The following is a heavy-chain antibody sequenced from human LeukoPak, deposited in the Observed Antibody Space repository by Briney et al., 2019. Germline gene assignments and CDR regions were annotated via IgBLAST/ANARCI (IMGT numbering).Heavy chain of an antibody. CDR2: IYYSGST. V-gene: IGHV4-59*01. J-gene: IGHJ4*02. Sequence: SETLSLTCTVSGGSISNYWSWIRQPPGKGLEWIGYIYYSGSTNYNPSLKSRVTISVDTSKNQFSLKLSSVTAADTAVYYCARGVEDYVWGSYRGRFDYWGQGTLVTVSS. CDR3: ARGVEDYVWGSYRGRFDY. CDR1: GGSISNY. D-gene: IGHD3-16*02.